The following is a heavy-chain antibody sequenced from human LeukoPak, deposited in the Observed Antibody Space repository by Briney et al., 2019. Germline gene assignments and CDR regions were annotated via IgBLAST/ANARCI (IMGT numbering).Heavy chain of an antibody. CDR1: GGSISSSSYY. V-gene: IGHV4-39*01. D-gene: IGHD6-19*01. CDR3: ARLASSGWSRAKYFQH. Sequence: SETLSLTCSVSGGSISSSSYYWGWIRQPPGSWLEWIGSIYYSGSTYYNPSLKSRVTISVDTSKNQFSLKLSSVPAADTAVYYCARLASSGWSRAKYFQHWGQGTLVTVSS. CDR2: IYYSGST. J-gene: IGHJ1*01.